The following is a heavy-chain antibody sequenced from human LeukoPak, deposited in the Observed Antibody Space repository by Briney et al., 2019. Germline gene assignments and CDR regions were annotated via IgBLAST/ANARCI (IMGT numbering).Heavy chain of an antibody. D-gene: IGHD3-10*01. CDR1: GLTVSSTY. Sequence: GGSLRLSCAASGLTVSSTYMTWVRQASGKGLEWVSIIHSGGSTYYADSVKGRFTISRDNSKNTLYLQMNSLRVEDTAVYYCANLPRGDYWGQGTLVTVSS. V-gene: IGHV3-53*01. CDR3: ANLPRGDY. CDR2: IHSGGST. J-gene: IGHJ4*02.